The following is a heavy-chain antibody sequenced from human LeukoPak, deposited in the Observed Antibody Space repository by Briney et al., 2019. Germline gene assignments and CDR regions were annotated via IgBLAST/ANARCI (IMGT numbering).Heavy chain of an antibody. CDR3: ARYDSSSSVGDY. D-gene: IGHD6-6*01. J-gene: IGHJ4*02. CDR2: ISSSGSTI. Sequence: GGSLRLSCAASGFTFSSYEMNWVRQAPGKGLKWVSYISSSGSTIYYADSVKGRFTISRDNAKNSLYLQMNSLRAEDTAVYYCARYDSSSSVGDYWGQGTLVTVSS. V-gene: IGHV3-48*03. CDR1: GFTFSSYE.